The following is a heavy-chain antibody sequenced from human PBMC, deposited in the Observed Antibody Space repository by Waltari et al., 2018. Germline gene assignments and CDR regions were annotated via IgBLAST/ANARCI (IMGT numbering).Heavy chain of an antibody. CDR2: IYYSGST. Sequence: QLQLQESGPGLVKPSETLSLTCTVSGGSISSRSYYWGWIRQPPGKGLEWIGSIYYSGSTYYNPSLKRRVTISGDTSKNQFSLKLSSVTAADTAVYYCAGPREQLDDWGQGTLVTVSS. CDR3: AGPREQLDD. D-gene: IGHD6-13*01. V-gene: IGHV4-39*07. J-gene: IGHJ4*02. CDR1: GGSISSRSYY.